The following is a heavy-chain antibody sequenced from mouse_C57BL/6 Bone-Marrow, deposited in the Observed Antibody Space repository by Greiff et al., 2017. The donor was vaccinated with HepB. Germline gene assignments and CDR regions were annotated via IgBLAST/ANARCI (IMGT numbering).Heavy chain of an antibody. V-gene: IGHV1-39*01. Sequence: EVKLMESGPELVKPGASVKISCKASGYSFTDYNMNWVKQSNGKSLEWIGVINPNYGTTSYNQKFKGKATLTVDQSSSTAYMQLNSLTSEDSAVYYCAREEGRIPPYAMDYWGQGTSVTVSS. D-gene: IGHD3-3*01. CDR3: AREEGRIPPYAMDY. CDR2: INPNYGTT. CDR1: GYSFTDYN. J-gene: IGHJ4*01.